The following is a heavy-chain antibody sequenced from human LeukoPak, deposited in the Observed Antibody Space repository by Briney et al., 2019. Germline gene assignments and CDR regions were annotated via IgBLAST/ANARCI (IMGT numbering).Heavy chain of an antibody. J-gene: IGHJ4*02. Sequence: GGSLRLSCVVSGFTFTGYSMNWVRQAPGKGLEWVSSISSSSSHIFYADSVKGRFTISRDNSKNTLYLQMNSLRAEDTAVYYCARDLDGFFDFWGQGTLVTVSS. D-gene: IGHD5-24*01. CDR2: ISSSSSHI. CDR3: ARDLDGFFDF. V-gene: IGHV3-21*04. CDR1: GFTFTGYS.